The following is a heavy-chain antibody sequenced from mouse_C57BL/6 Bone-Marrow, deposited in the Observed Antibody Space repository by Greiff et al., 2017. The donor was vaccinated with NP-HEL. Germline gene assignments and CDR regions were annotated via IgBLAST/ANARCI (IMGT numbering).Heavy chain of an antibody. CDR2: IDPENGDT. Sequence: EVQLQESGAELVRPGASVKLSCTASGFNIKDDYMHWVKQRPEQGLEWIGWIDPENGDTEYASKFQGKATITADTSSNTAYLQLSSLTSEDTAVYYCSYSNYPYYFDYWGQGTTLTVSS. CDR3: SYSNYPYYFDY. D-gene: IGHD2-5*01. V-gene: IGHV14-4*01. J-gene: IGHJ2*01. CDR1: GFNIKDDY.